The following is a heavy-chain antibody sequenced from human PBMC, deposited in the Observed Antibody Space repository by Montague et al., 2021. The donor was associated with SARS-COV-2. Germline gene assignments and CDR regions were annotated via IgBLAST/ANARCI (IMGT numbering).Heavy chain of an antibody. D-gene: IGHD4-17*01. CDR2: INHSGST. Sequence: SETLSLTCAVYGGSFIVYYSGWIRQPPGEGLEWIGEINHSGSTNYNPSLKSRVTISVDTSKNQFSLKLSSLTAANTAVYYCARGKTVTTFYYYYYGMDVWGQGTTVTVSS. J-gene: IGHJ6*02. V-gene: IGHV4-34*01. CDR1: GGSFIVYY. CDR3: ARGKTVTTFYYYYYGMDV.